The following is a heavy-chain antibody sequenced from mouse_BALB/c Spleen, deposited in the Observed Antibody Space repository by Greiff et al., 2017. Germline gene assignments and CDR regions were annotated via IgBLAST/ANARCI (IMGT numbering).Heavy chain of an antibody. CDR1: GYSFTSYW. CDR2: IDPSDSET. CDR3: APFPSYWYFDV. Sequence: VQLQESGPQLVRPGASVKISCTASGYSFTSYWMHWVKQRPGQGLEWIGMIDPSDSETRLNQKFKDKATLTVDKSSSTAYMQLSSPTSEDSAVYYCAPFPSYWYFDVWGAGTTVTVSS. V-gene: IGHV1-74*01. J-gene: IGHJ1*01.